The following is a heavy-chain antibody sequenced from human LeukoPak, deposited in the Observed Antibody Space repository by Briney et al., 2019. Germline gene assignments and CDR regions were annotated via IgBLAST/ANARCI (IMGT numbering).Heavy chain of an antibody. J-gene: IGHJ4*02. CDR1: GFTFSSYS. D-gene: IGHD3-22*01. CDR2: ISSSSSHI. V-gene: IGHV3-21*01. CDR3: ARDTSGYYSTTPRLDY. Sequence: PGGSLRLPCAASGFTFSSYSMNWVRQAPGKGLEWVSSISSSSSHIYYADSVKGRFTISRDNAKNSLYLQMNSLRAEDTAVYYCARDTSGYYSTTPRLDYWGQGTLVTVSS.